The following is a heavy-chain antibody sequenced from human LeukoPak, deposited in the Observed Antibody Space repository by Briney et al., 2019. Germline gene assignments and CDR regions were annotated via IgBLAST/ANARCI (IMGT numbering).Heavy chain of an antibody. CDR1: GDSVSSNTAA. D-gene: IGHD1-14*01. Sequence: SQTLSLTCAISGDSVSSNTAAWNWLRLSPSRGLEWLRRTYYRSKWYNDYAISVKSRLAVNPDPSINQFSLHLHSMTPAATAVYYCARDAPGPDTNFDYWGQGTLVTVSS. V-gene: IGHV6-1*01. J-gene: IGHJ4*02. CDR3: ARDAPGPDTNFDY. CDR2: TYYRSKWYN.